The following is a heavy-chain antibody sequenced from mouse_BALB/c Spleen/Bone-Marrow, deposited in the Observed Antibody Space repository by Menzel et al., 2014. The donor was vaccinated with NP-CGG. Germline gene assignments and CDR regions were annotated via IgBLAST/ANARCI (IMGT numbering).Heavy chain of an antibody. CDR1: GYTFTDYA. V-gene: IGHV1-67*01. D-gene: IGHD2-14*01. J-gene: IGHJ4*01. CDR2: ISSYYGDA. Sequence: VQLQESGAELVRPGVSVKISCKGSGYTFTDYAVHWVKQSHTKSLEWIGHISSYYGDATYNQKFKGKATMTVDKSSSTAFLELARLTSEDSAIYYCARSGKVRNAMDYWGQGTSVTVSS. CDR3: ARSGKVRNAMDY.